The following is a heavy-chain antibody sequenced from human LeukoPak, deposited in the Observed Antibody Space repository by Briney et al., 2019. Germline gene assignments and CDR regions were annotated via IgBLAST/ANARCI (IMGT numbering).Heavy chain of an antibody. Sequence: SETLSLTCTVSGGSISNSSYYWAWIRQPPGKGLEWIGYIYYSGSTNYTPSLKSRVTISVDTSKNQFSLKLTSVTAADTAMYYCARGLYDSSGYYHDYWGRGTLVTVSS. CDR3: ARGLYDSSGYYHDY. D-gene: IGHD3-22*01. CDR1: GGSISNSSYY. V-gene: IGHV4-61*05. J-gene: IGHJ4*02. CDR2: IYYSGST.